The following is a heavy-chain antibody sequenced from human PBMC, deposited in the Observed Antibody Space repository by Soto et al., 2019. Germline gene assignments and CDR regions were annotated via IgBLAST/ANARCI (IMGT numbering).Heavy chain of an antibody. V-gene: IGHV3-48*04. Sequence: PGGSLRLSCAASGFTFSSYAMSWVRQAPGKGLEWVSYISSSGSTIYYADSVKGRLTISRDNAKNSLYLQMNSLRAEDTAVYYYARDWAYYDILTGPNDAFDIWGQGTMVTVSS. CDR1: GFTFSSYA. CDR3: ARDWAYYDILTGPNDAFDI. D-gene: IGHD3-9*01. CDR2: ISSSGSTI. J-gene: IGHJ3*02.